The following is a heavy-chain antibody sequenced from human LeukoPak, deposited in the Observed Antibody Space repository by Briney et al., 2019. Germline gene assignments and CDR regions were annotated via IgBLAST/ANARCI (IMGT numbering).Heavy chain of an antibody. Sequence: GGSLRLSCAASGFTFSSYSMNWVRQAPGKGLEWVSSISSSSSYIYYADSVKGRFTISRDNAKNSLYLQTNSLRAEDTAVYYCARGAVAVAAYWGQGTLVTVSS. J-gene: IGHJ4*02. CDR3: ARGAVAVAAY. CDR2: ISSSSSYI. V-gene: IGHV3-21*01. D-gene: IGHD6-19*01. CDR1: GFTFSSYS.